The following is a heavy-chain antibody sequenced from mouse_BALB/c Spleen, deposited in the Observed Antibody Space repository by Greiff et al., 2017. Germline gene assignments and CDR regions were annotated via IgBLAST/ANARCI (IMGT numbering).Heavy chain of an antibody. CDR3: VRERGTTMITTGFAY. CDR1: GFTFNTNA. CDR2: IRSKSNNYAT. J-gene: IGHJ3*01. D-gene: IGHD2-4*01. V-gene: IGHV10S3*01. Sequence: EAGGGLVQPKGSLKLSCAASGFTFNTNAMNWVRQAPGKGLEWVARIRSKSNNYATYYADSVKDRFTISRDDSQSMLYLQMNNLKTEDTAMYYCVRERGTTMITTGFAYWGQGTLVTVSA.